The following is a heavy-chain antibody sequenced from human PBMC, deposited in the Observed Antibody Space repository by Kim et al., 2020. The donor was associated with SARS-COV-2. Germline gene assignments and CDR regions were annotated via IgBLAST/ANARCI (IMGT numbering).Heavy chain of an antibody. Sequence: GGSLRLSCAASGFTFSNYAMHWVRQAPGKGLEWVAIISYDGSNKYYADSVKGRFTISRDKSKNTLYLQMNSLRAEDTAVYYCARDLYDSNGYGDGMDVWGQGTTVTVSS. CDR3: ARDLYDSNGYGDGMDV. J-gene: IGHJ6*02. CDR1: GFTFSNYA. D-gene: IGHD3-22*01. V-gene: IGHV3-30-3*01. CDR2: ISYDGSNK.